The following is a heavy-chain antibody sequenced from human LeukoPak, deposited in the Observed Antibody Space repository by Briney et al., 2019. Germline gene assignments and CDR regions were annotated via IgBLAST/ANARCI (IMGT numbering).Heavy chain of an antibody. Sequence: SETLSLTCTVSGGSISSYYWSWIRQPPGKGLEWIGYIYYSGSTNYNPSLKRRVTISVDKSKTQFSLKLSSVTAADTAVYYCARSEYSYGADAFDIWGQGTMVTVSS. CDR3: ARSEYSYGADAFDI. CDR1: GGSISSYY. V-gene: IGHV4-59*01. J-gene: IGHJ3*02. CDR2: IYYSGST. D-gene: IGHD5-18*01.